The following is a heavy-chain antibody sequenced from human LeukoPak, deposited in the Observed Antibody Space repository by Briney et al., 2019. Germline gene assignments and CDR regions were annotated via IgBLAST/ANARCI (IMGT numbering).Heavy chain of an antibody. CDR3: ARDNSVEDTAWWFDP. Sequence: ASVKVSCKASGYTFTGYYMHWVRQAPGQGLEWMGIINPSGGSTSYAQKFQGRVTMTRDMSTSTDYMELSSLRSEDTAVYYCARDNSVEDTAWWFDPWGQGTLVTDYS. J-gene: IGHJ5*02. CDR2: INPSGGST. CDR1: GYTFTGYY. V-gene: IGHV1-46*01. D-gene: IGHD4-23*01.